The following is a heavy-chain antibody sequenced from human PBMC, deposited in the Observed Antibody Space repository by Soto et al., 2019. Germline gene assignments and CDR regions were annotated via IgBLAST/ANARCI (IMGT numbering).Heavy chain of an antibody. J-gene: IGHJ2*01. CDR1: GYTFTHYG. V-gene: IGHV1-18*01. CDR3: ARELPSVGKYWYFDI. D-gene: IGHD2-15*01. Sequence: QVQLVQSGAEVKKPGASVKVSCKASGYTFTHYGITWVRQAPGQGLEWMGWINSLSGDTNYPQKLQGRLTMTTDTSTSTVSMELRNLRSDDTAVYCCARELPSVGKYWYFDIWGRGTLVTVSS. CDR2: INSLSGDT.